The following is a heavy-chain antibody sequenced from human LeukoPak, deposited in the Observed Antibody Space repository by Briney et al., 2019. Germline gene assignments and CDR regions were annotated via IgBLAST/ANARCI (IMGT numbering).Heavy chain of an antibody. V-gene: IGHV3-23*03. D-gene: IGHD6-19*01. CDR2: IYSGGTT. CDR1: GFTFSSYA. CDR3: ATSGWSNFDH. Sequence: GGSLRLSCAASGFTFSSYAMSWVRQAPGKGLEWVSVIYSGGTTYYADSVKGRFTISRDYFKNTPYLQMNSLRAEDTALYYCATSGWSNFDHWGQGTLVTVSS. J-gene: IGHJ4*02.